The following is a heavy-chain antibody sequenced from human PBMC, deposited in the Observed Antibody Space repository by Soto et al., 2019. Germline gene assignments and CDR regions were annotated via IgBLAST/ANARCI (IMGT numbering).Heavy chain of an antibody. V-gene: IGHV5-51*01. CDR3: ARLEWDTIFGEGYFEY. CDR1: GYSFTSYW. Sequence: PGESLKISCKGSGYSFTSYWIGWVRQMPGKGLEWMGIIYPGDSDTRYSPSFQGQVTISADKSISTAYLQWSSLKASDTAMYYCARLEWDTIFGEGYFEYWGQGTLVPVSS. J-gene: IGHJ4*02. D-gene: IGHD3-3*01. CDR2: IYPGDSDT.